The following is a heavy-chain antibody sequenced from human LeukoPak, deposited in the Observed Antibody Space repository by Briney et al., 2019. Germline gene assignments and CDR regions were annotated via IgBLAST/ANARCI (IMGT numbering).Heavy chain of an antibody. CDR3: ARYVVPARRIFDY. CDR2: ISSSSTYI. CDR1: GFTFSSYS. Sequence: GGSLRLSCAASGFTFSSYSMTWVRQAPGKGLEWVSSISSSSTYIYYADSVKGRFTISRDNAKNSLYLQMNSLRAEDTAVYYCARYVVPARRIFDYWGQGTLVTVSS. J-gene: IGHJ4*02. V-gene: IGHV3-21*01. D-gene: IGHD2-2*01.